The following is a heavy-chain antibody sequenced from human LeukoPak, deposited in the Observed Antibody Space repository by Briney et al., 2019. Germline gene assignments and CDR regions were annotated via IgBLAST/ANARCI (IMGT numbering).Heavy chain of an antibody. CDR2: ISSSGSTI. D-gene: IGHD3-16*01. Sequence: GGSLRLSCAASGFTFSRYGMNWVRQAPGKGLEWVSYISSSGSTIYYADSVKGRFTISRDNAKNSLYLQMNSLRAEDTAVYYCARDSSLGGVRDYWGQGTLVTVSS. J-gene: IGHJ4*02. CDR1: GFTFSRYG. V-gene: IGHV3-48*03. CDR3: ARDSSLGGVRDY.